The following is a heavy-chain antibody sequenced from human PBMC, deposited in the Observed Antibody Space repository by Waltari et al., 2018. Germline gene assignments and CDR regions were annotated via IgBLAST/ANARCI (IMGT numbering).Heavy chain of an antibody. CDR3: AGTYYYDSSGYSTEYFQH. Sequence: QVQLQESGPGMVQPSETLSLTCAVSGYSISSGYSSGWIRHPPGKGLEWIGSIYHSWSTYYNPSIKSRVTISVDTSKNQFSLKLSSVTAADTAVYYGAGTYYYDSSGYSTEYFQHWGQGTLVTVSS. V-gene: IGHV4-38-2*01. D-gene: IGHD3-22*01. CDR1: GYSISSGYS. CDR2: IYHSWST. J-gene: IGHJ1*01.